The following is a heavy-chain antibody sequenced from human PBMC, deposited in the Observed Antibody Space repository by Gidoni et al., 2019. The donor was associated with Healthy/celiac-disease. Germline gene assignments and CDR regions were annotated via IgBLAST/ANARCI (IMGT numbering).Heavy chain of an antibody. J-gene: IGHJ6*02. CDR1: GFTFDDYA. D-gene: IGHD3-22*01. Sequence: EVQLVESGGGLVQPGRSLRLSCAASGFTFDDYAMHWVRQAPGKGLEGVSGISWNSGSIGYADSVKGRFTISRDNAKNSLYLQMNSLRAEDTALYYCAKDRTYDPRGGMDVWGQGTTVTVSS. V-gene: IGHV3-9*01. CDR2: ISWNSGSI. CDR3: AKDRTYDPRGGMDV.